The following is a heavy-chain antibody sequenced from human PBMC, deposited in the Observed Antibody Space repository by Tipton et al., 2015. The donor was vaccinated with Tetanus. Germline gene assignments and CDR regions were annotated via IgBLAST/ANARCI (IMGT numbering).Heavy chain of an antibody. CDR1: GGSISSSGYY. Sequence: TLSLTCSVSGGSISSSGYYWSWIRQHPGKGLEWIGYVFYSGSTNYNPSLKSRVTISVDTSQKSFSLNLTSVTAADTAVYYCARWGDASGSTDLYAFDIWGQGTMVSVSS. V-gene: IGHV4-31*03. CDR3: ARWGDASGSTDLYAFDI. D-gene: IGHD3-10*01. CDR2: VFYSGST. J-gene: IGHJ3*02.